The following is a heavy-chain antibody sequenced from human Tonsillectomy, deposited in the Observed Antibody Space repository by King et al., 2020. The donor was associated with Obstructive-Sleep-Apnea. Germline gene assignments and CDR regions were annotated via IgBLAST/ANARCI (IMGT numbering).Heavy chain of an antibody. CDR3: ARDLPSYPGCFDA. V-gene: IGHV1-18*01. Sequence: QLVQSGPEVKKPGASVMVSCKAYGFTFTSYGITWVRQAPGQGLEWMGWMSAHNGDIKYAQRVQGRVTMSTDTSTSTAYMELRSLRSDDTAVYYCARDLPSYPGCFDAWGQGTLVSVSS. CDR2: MSAHNGDI. J-gene: IGHJ5*02. CDR1: GFTFTSYG.